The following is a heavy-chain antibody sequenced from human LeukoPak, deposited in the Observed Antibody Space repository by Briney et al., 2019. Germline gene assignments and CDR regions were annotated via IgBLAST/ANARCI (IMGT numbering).Heavy chain of an antibody. CDR1: GYTFTSYG. V-gene: IGHV1-18*01. CDR2: ISAYNGNT. CDR3: ATDLGDSKSRCGGY. J-gene: IGHJ4*02. D-gene: IGHD3-22*01. Sequence: GASVKVSCKASGYTFTSYGISWVRQAPGQGLEWMGWISAYNGNTNYAQKLQGRVTMTTDTSTSTAYMELRSLRSDDTAVYYCATDLGDSKSRCGGYWGQGTLVTVSS.